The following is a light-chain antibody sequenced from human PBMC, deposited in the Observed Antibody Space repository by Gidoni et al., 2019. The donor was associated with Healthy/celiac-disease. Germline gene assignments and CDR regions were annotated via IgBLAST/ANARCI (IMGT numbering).Light chain of an antibody. CDR3: SSYAGSNNPYV. CDR2: EVS. Sequence: QSAPTQPPSASGSPGPSVTISCTGTSSDVGGYNYVSWYQPHPGKAPKLMTYEVSKRPSGVPDRFSGSKSGNTASLTVSGLQAEDEADYYCSSYAGSNNPYVFGTGTKVTVL. J-gene: IGLJ1*01. CDR1: SSDVGGYNY. V-gene: IGLV2-8*01.